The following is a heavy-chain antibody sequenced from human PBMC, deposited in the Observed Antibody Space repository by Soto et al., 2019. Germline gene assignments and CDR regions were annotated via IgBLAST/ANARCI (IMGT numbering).Heavy chain of an antibody. CDR1: GFTFSSYW. Sequence: GGSLRLSCAASGFTFSSYWMSWVRQAPGKGLEWVANIKQDGSEKYYVDSVKGRFTTSRDNAKNSLYLQMNSLRAEDTAVYYCASPWAPIAAAGTSWLDPWGQGTLVTVSS. D-gene: IGHD6-13*01. J-gene: IGHJ5*02. CDR3: ASPWAPIAAAGTSWLDP. V-gene: IGHV3-7*01. CDR2: IKQDGSEK.